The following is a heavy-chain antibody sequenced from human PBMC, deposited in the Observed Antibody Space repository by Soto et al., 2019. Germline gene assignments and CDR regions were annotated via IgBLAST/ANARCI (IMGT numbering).Heavy chain of an antibody. D-gene: IGHD6-19*01. CDR2: IYHNGDT. CDR3: TRIAVTGPFDY. V-gene: IGHV4-4*02. J-gene: IGHJ4*02. CDR1: GDSITNNNW. Sequence: SETLSLTCAVSGDSITNNNWWSWVRRSPGEGLEWNGEIYHNGDTNHNPSLKKRVTMSLDKSKNQISLELSSVTAADTAVYYCTRIAVTGPFDYWGQGTLVTVS.